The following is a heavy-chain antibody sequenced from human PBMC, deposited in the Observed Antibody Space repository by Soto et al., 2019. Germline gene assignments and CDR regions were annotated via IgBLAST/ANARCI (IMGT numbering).Heavy chain of an antibody. V-gene: IGHV3-15*07. CDR1: DFTITNAW. CDR2: IKTKAEGGAT. J-gene: IGHJ6*02. Sequence: EVQLVESGGGLVKPVGSLRLSCAASDFTITNAWMNRVRQAPRKGLEWVGRIKTKAEGGATDYAAPLKGRFTISRDDSRNTLFLQMNSLKTEDTAVYYCTTGSVEGVWGQGATVTVSS. CDR3: TTGSVEGV. D-gene: IGHD2-15*01.